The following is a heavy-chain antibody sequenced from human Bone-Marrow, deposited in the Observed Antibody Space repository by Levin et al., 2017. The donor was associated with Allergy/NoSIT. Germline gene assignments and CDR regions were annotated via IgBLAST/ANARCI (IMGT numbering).Heavy chain of an antibody. CDR2: ISNSGERT. Sequence: QPGGSLRLSCAASGFRFRSYAMSWVRQAPGQGLEWISAISNSGERTFHAGPVQGRFTISRDNSKDTLYLQMNSLRAEDTAVYYCVKEARDADDDDVVTSFGFWGQGTLVTVSS. CDR1: GFRFRSYA. J-gene: IGHJ4*02. V-gene: IGHV3-23*01. CDR3: VKEARDADDDDVVTSFGF. D-gene: IGHD3-22*01.